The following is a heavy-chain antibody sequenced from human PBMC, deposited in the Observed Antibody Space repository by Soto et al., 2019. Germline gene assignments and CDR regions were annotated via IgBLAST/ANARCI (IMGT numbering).Heavy chain of an antibody. CDR3: ARARLSNGDPNIYFFYGLDV. Sequence: QVQLVQSGAEVKRPGSSVTVSCKASGDMFRNSAFTWVRQAPGQGLAWMGVIIPLFRKTDVAQKFQGRVNLTADESTSSLYMEVSSLTSEDTAVYYCARARLSNGDPNIYFFYGLDVWGQGTTITVSS. CDR2: IIPLFRKT. J-gene: IGHJ6*02. D-gene: IGHD3-10*01. V-gene: IGHV1-69*01. CDR1: GDMFRNSA.